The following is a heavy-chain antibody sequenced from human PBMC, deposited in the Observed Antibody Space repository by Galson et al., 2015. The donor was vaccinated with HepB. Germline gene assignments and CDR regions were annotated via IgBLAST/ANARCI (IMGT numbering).Heavy chain of an antibody. J-gene: IGHJ3*02. D-gene: IGHD4-11*01. CDR1: GITSSDYA. CDR3: AKDPNGDYIGAFDN. CDR2: IRASGSGT. V-gene: IGHV3-23*01. Sequence: SLRLSCAVSGITSSDYAMTWVRRAPGKGLEWVSTIRASGSGTSYADSVKGRFTISRDNSKNMLYLQMNSLRAEDTAVYYCAKDPNGDYIGAFDNWGQGTMVTVSS.